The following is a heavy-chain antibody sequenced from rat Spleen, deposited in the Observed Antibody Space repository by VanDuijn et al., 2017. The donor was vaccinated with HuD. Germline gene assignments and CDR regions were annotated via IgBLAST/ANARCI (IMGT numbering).Heavy chain of an antibody. D-gene: IGHD1-7*01. CDR1: GFTFSDYG. CDR3: AKVPYYVYYYFDY. J-gene: IGHJ2*01. V-gene: IGHV5-20*01. Sequence: EVQLVESGGGLVQSGRSMKLSCAASGFTFSDYGMVWVLQAPTKDLEWVASISYNGFSTYYRDSVKGRFTISRDNAKNTLYLQMESLRSEDTATYYCAKVPYYVYYYFDYWGQGVMVTVSS. CDR2: ISYNGFST.